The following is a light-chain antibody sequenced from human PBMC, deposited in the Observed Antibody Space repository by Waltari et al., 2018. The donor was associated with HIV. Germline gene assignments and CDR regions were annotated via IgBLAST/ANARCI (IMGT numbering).Light chain of an antibody. J-gene: IGLJ2*01. V-gene: IGLV1-47*01. CDR3: ASWDGSVVV. CDR1: SSNIGSYY. CDR2: RNN. Sequence: QSVLTQPPSASGTPGQRVTISCSGSSSNIGSYYVYWYQQLPGMTPKLLIYRNNQRPSGVPDRFSGSKSGTSASLAISGLRSGDEADYYCASWDGSVVVFGGGTKLTVL.